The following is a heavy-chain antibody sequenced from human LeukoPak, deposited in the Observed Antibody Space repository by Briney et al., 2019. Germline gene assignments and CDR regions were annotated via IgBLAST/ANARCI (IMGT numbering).Heavy chain of an antibody. CDR1: GGTFSSYA. CDR2: IIPIFGTA. CDR3: ASLVGATTGVDY. D-gene: IGHD1-26*01. Sequence: SVKVSCKASGGTFSSYAISWVRQAPGQGLEWMGGIIPIFGTANYAQKFQGRVTITADESTSTAYMELSSLRSEDTAVYYCASLVGATTGVDYWGQGTLVTVSS. J-gene: IGHJ4*02. V-gene: IGHV1-69*13.